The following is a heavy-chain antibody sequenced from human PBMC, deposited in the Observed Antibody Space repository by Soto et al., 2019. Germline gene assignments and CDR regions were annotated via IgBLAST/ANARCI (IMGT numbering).Heavy chain of an antibody. CDR3: ARGFRVAATRWWFDP. V-gene: IGHV1-18*01. D-gene: IGHD2-15*01. CDR2: ISTYNGNT. J-gene: IGHJ5*02. CDR1: GYTFTSYD. Sequence: QVQLVQSGAEMKKPGASVKVSCKASGYTFTSYDISWVRQAPGQGLEWMGWISTYNGNTNYAQKLQGRVTMTTDTPTSTAYMELRSLRSDDTAVYYCARGFRVAATRWWFDPWGQGTLVTVSS.